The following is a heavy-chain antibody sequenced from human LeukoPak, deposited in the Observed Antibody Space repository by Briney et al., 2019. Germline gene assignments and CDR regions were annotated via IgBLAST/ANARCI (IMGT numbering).Heavy chain of an antibody. D-gene: IGHD2-15*01. CDR1: GGSISSYY. V-gene: IGHV4-59*01. CDR2: IYYSGST. Sequence: SETLSLTCTVSGGSISSYYWSWIRQPPGKGLEWIGYIYYSGSTNYNPSLKSRVTISVDTSKNQFSLKLSSVTAADTAVCYCARAVGYCSGGSCGVYYFDYWGQGTLVTVSS. J-gene: IGHJ4*02. CDR3: ARAVGYCSGGSCGVYYFDY.